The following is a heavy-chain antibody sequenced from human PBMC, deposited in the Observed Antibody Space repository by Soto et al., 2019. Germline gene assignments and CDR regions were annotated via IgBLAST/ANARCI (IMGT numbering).Heavy chain of an antibody. CDR2: IYYSGST. CDR1: GGSMSSSSYY. CDR3: ASYCSGGSCYGGFDY. V-gene: IGHV4-39*01. Sequence: TSXTLSLTCTVSGGSMSSSSYYWCWIRQPPGKGLEWIGSIYYSGSTYYNPSLKSRVTISVDTSKNQFSLKLSSVTAADTAVYYCASYCSGGSCYGGFDYWGQGTLVTVSS. D-gene: IGHD2-15*01. J-gene: IGHJ4*02.